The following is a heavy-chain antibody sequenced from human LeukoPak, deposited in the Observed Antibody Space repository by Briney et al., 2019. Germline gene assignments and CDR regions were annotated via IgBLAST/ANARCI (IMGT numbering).Heavy chain of an antibody. V-gene: IGHV3-53*01. J-gene: IGHJ4*02. CDR2: IYSGGST. CDR3: ARAPSSYGLFYFDY. CDR1: GLTLSSNY. Sequence: GGSLRLSCAASGLTLSSNYMSWVRQAPGKGLEWVSVIYSGGSTYYADSVKGRFTISRDNSKNTLYLQMNSLRAEDTAVYYCARAPSSYGLFYFDYWGQGTLVTVSS. D-gene: IGHD3-10*01.